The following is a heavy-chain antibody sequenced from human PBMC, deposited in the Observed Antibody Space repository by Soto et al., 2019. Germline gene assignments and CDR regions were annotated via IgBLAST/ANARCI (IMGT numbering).Heavy chain of an antibody. Sequence: SVNVSCTASGCTFSSYAISWVRQAPGQGLEWMGGINPIFDTPHYAQKYQGRVTITADTFTNTAYMELTRLTSDDTAVYFCAREGRHFDYSGQRNRVSVYS. J-gene: IGHJ4*02. CDR3: AREGRHFDY. D-gene: IGHD6-6*01. CDR1: GCTFSSYA. CDR2: INPIFDTP. V-gene: IGHV1-69*06.